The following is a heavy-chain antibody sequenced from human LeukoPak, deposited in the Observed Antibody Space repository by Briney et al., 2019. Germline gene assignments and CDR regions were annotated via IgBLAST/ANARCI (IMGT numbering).Heavy chain of an antibody. CDR1: GYSFTSYD. D-gene: IGHD6-13*01. Sequence: ASVKVSCKASGYSFTSYDINWVRQATGQGLEWMGWMNPNSGNTGYAQKFQGRVTMTRSTSINTAYMELSSLRSDDTAVYYCARGPAAGGYFDYWGQGTLVTVSS. CDR3: ARGPAAGGYFDY. CDR2: MNPNSGNT. J-gene: IGHJ4*02. V-gene: IGHV1-8*01.